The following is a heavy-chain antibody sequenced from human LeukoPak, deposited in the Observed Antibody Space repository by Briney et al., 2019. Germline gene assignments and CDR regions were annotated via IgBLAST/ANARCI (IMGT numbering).Heavy chain of an antibody. CDR1: GFTFSSFW. Sequence: GGSLRLXCAASGFTFSSFWMIWVRQAPGKGLEWVANVKQDGSEKYYVDSVKGRFTISRDNAKNSLYLQMNSLRVEDTAVYYCARGRGSDYWGQGTLVTVSS. J-gene: IGHJ4*02. CDR2: VKQDGSEK. V-gene: IGHV3-7*01. D-gene: IGHD2-15*01. CDR3: ARGRGSDY.